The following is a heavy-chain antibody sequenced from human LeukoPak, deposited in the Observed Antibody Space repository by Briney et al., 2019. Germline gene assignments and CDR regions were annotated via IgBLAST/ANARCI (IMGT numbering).Heavy chain of an antibody. CDR2: INPSGGST. CDR3: AREMGGWYFPYYYYYMDV. D-gene: IGHD6-19*01. V-gene: IGHV1-46*01. J-gene: IGHJ6*03. Sequence: ASVKVSCKASGYTFTSYYMHWVRQAPGQGLECMGIINPSGGSTSYAQKFQGRVTMTRDMSTSTVYMELSSLRSEDTAVYYCAREMGGWYFPYYYYYMDVWGKGTTVTVSS. CDR1: GYTFTSYY.